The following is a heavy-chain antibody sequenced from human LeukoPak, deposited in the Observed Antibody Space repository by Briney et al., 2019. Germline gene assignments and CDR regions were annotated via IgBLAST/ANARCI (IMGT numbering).Heavy chain of an antibody. D-gene: IGHD1-14*01. CDR3: TGDVYQH. J-gene: IGHJ1*01. V-gene: IGHV3-53*01. Sequence: PGGSLRLSCAASGLTVNSKYMSWVRQPPGKGLEWVSIIYSGGSTNYADSVKGRFTISRDNSKNTVYLQMNSLRAEDTAVYYCTGDVYQHWGQGTLVTVSS. CDR2: IYSGGST. CDR1: GLTVNSKY.